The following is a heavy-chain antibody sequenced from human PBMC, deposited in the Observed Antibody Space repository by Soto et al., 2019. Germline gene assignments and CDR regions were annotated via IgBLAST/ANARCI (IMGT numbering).Heavy chain of an antibody. CDR1: GFTFGRSG. D-gene: IGHD5-12*01. Sequence: QVQMVESGGGVVQPGTSLRLSCVASGFTFGRSGMHWVRQAPGGALEWVAIIWFDGSKKYYADSVKGRLTVSRDNSKNTLYLQMASLRGDDTDVYYCARDLNTGYIDYWGQGTLVTVSS. J-gene: IGHJ4*02. CDR2: IWFDGSKK. CDR3: ARDLNTGYIDY. V-gene: IGHV3-33*01.